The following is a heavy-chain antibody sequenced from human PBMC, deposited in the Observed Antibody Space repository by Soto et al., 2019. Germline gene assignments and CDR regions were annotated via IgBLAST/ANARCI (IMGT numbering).Heavy chain of an antibody. CDR2: IIPIFGTA. Sequence: QVQLVQSGAEVKKPGSSVKVSCKASGGTFSSYAISWVRQAPGQGLEWMGGIIPIFGTANYAQKFQGRVTIPAYEYTNTAYMELSSLRSEDTAVYYCARDKVGYYDSSGYYRVSVPPDYYYGMDVWGQGTTVTVSS. V-gene: IGHV1-69*01. D-gene: IGHD3-22*01. CDR1: GGTFSSYA. CDR3: ARDKVGYYDSSGYYRVSVPPDYYYGMDV. J-gene: IGHJ6*02.